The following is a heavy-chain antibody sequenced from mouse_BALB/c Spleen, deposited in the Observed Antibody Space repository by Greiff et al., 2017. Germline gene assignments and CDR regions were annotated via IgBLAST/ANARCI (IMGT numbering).Heavy chain of an antibody. CDR1: GYTFTDYW. CDR3: ARAYYDY. CDR2: IDTSDSYT. J-gene: IGHJ2*01. V-gene: IGHV1-69*01. Sequence: QVQLQQPGAELVMPGASVKMSCKASGYTFTDYWMNWVKQRPGQGLEWIGAIDTSDSYTSYNQKFKGKATLTVDESSSTAYMQLSSLTSEDSAVYYCARAYYDYWGQGTTLTVSS.